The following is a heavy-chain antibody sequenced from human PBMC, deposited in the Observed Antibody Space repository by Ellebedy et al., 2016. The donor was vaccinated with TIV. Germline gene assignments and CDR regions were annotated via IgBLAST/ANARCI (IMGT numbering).Heavy chain of an antibody. V-gene: IGHV1-46*01. CDR2: IDPSGGGT. Sequence: AASVKVSCKASGYAFSGYDMNWVRQAPGQGLEWMGMIDPSGGGTTYSQKFQGRVTMTRDTSTYTVYMDLSSLRSEDTAVYYCVRGTSPGHFYYMDVWGKGTTVTVSS. J-gene: IGHJ6*03. D-gene: IGHD2-8*01. CDR1: GYAFSGYD. CDR3: VRGTSPGHFYYMDV.